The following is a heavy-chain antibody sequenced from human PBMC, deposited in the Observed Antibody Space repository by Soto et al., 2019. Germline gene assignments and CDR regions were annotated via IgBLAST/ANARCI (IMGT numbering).Heavy chain of an antibody. CDR2: INPDNGES. V-gene: IGHV1-3*01. J-gene: IGHJ3*02. CDR1: GYTFSSYA. D-gene: IGHD4-17*01. CDR3: ARDGWVTMRHFHI. Sequence: RASVKVSCKASGYTFSSYAMHWVRQAPGQRPEWLGWINPDNGESKTSQKLQGRVTISTDTSATTVYMELSSLTSEDTAVYYCARDGWVTMRHFHIWGQGTMVTVS.